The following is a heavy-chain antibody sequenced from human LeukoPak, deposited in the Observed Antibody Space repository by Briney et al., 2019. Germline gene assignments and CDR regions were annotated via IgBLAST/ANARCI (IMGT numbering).Heavy chain of an antibody. V-gene: IGHV4-34*01. Sequence: SETLSLTCAVYGGSFSGYYWSWIRQPPGKGLEWIGEINHSGSTNYNPSLKSRVTISVDTSKNRFSLKLSSVTAADTAVYYCARLRGYYGSGSYFPLLFDYWGQGTLVTVSS. CDR1: GGSFSGYY. J-gene: IGHJ4*02. CDR2: INHSGST. CDR3: ARLRGYYGSGSYFPLLFDY. D-gene: IGHD3-10*01.